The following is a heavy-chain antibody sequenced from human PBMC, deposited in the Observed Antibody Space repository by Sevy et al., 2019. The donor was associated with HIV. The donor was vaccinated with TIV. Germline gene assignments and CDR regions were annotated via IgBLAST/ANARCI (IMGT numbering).Heavy chain of an antibody. J-gene: IGHJ4*02. Sequence: SETLSLTCAVYGGSFSGYYWSWIRQPPGKGLEWIGEINHSRSTNYNPSLKSRVTISVDRSKNQFSLKLSAVTAADTAVYYCARGLANGSGSYYKPYYFDYWGQGTLVTVSS. CDR3: ARGLANGSGSYYKPYYFDY. D-gene: IGHD3-10*01. V-gene: IGHV4-34*01. CDR2: INHSRST. CDR1: GGSFSGYY.